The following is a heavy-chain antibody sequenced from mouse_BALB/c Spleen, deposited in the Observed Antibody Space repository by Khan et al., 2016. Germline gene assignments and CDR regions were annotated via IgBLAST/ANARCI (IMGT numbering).Heavy chain of an antibody. D-gene: IGHD2-14*01. J-gene: IGHJ2*01. CDR3: ANLDRDDFDD. V-gene: IGHV1-7*01. Sequence: QVQLQQSGAELAKPGASVKMSCKASGYTFTTYWMHWVKQRSGQGLEWIGYINPNSGYTKYNQKFKDKATLTADKSSSTAYIQLSSLTSEDSAVXCCANLDRDDFDDWGESTTLTVSS. CDR2: INPNSGYT. CDR1: GYTFTTYW.